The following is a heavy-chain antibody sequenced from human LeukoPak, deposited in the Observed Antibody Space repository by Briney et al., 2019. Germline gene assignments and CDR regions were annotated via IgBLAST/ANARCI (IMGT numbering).Heavy chain of an antibody. CDR2: ISAYNGNT. J-gene: IGHJ5*02. Sequence: ASVKVSCKASGYTFTSYGISWVRQAPGQGLEWMGWISAYNGNTNYAQKLQGRVTMTTDTSTSTAYMELRSLRSDDTAVYYCARERGYHGSGRGWFDPWGQGTLVTVSS. CDR3: ARERGYHGSGRGWFDP. CDR1: GYTFTSYG. D-gene: IGHD3-10*01. V-gene: IGHV1-18*01.